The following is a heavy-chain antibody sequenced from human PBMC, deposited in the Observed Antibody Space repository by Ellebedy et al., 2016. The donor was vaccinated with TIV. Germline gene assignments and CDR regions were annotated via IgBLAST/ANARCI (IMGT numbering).Heavy chain of an antibody. CDR3: AKLYPAHQEMSSGSYYDY. J-gene: IGHJ4*02. Sequence: GESLKISCVASGFSFSTHYMTWVRQAPGKGLEWVSALSGSDGSTSYADSVKGRFTISRDNSKNTLYLQMNSLRAEDTAVYYCAKLYPAHQEMSSGSYYDYWGQGTLVTVSS. CDR1: GFSFSTHY. D-gene: IGHD1-26*01. V-gene: IGHV3-23*01. CDR2: LSGSDGST.